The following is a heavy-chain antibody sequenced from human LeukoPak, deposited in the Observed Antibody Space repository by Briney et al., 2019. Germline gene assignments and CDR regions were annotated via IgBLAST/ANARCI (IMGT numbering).Heavy chain of an antibody. Sequence: ASVKVSCKASGYTFTTYYMDWVRPAPGQGLEWMGIINPSGGTTRYAQKFQGRVTMTRDTSTSTVYMELSSLRSEDTAVYYCARGYSSSSGDFDYWGQGTLVTVSS. CDR2: INPSGGTT. V-gene: IGHV1-46*03. CDR3: ARGYSSSSGDFDY. D-gene: IGHD6-6*01. CDR1: GYTFTTYY. J-gene: IGHJ4*02.